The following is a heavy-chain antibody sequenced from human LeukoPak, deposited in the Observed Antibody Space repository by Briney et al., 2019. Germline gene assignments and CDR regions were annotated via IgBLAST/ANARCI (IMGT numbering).Heavy chain of an antibody. Sequence: SETLSLTCAVYGGSFSGYYWSWIRQPPRKGLEWIGEINHSGSTNYNPSLKSRVTISVDTSKNQFSLKLSSVTAADTAVYYCARKNYDILTGYPPPYYYYYGMDVWGQGTTVTVSS. CDR2: INHSGST. D-gene: IGHD3-9*01. CDR3: ARKNYDILTGYPPPYYYYYGMDV. V-gene: IGHV4-34*01. CDR1: GGSFSGYY. J-gene: IGHJ6*02.